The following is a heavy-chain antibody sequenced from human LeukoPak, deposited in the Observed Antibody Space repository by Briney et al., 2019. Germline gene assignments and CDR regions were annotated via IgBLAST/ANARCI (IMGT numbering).Heavy chain of an antibody. CDR1: GGSISSYY. J-gene: IGHJ4*02. CDR3: ARQTVDTGGFDY. CDR2: IYYSGST. V-gene: IGHV4-59*08. Sequence: SETLSLTCTVSGGSISSYYWSWIRQPPGKGLEWIGYIYYSGSTNYNPSLKSRVSISVDTSKSHLSLKLSSVTAADTAVYYCARQTVDTGGFDYWGQGSLVTVSS. D-gene: IGHD5-18*01.